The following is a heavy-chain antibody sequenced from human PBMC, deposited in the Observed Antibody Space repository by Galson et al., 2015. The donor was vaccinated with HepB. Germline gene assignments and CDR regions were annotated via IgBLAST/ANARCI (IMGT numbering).Heavy chain of an antibody. Sequence: SLRLSCAASEFTFRTYWMHWVRQVPGKGLLWVSGIGSDGSNISYADSVKGRFTISRDNAKNTLYLQMNGLRAEDTAVYYCAKLCLSECPYSTDYWGQGTLVTVSS. J-gene: IGHJ4*02. CDR1: EFTFRTYW. D-gene: IGHD2-21*01. V-gene: IGHV3-74*01. CDR2: IGSDGSNI. CDR3: AKLCLSECPYSTDY.